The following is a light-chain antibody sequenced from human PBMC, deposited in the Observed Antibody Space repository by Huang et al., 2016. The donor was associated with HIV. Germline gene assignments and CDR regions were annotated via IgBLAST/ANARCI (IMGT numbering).Light chain of an antibody. CDR1: QCIGTY. V-gene: IGKV3-11*01. Sequence: EIVLTQSPVTLSLSPGDRATLPCRASQCIGTYLAWYQQKSGQAPRLLIYDVSNRAAGVPARFSASGSETDFTLTIASLDPDDFAIYHCQQRSKWPLTFGGGTKVEMK. CDR2: DVS. CDR3: QQRSKWPLT. J-gene: IGKJ4*01.